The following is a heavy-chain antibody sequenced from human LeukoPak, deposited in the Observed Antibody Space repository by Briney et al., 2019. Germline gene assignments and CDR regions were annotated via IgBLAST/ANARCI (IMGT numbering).Heavy chain of an antibody. CDR2: ISAYNGNT. J-gene: IGHJ4*02. CDR1: GGTFSSYG. CDR3: AREVSSSWYRSPYYFDY. V-gene: IGHV1-18*01. D-gene: IGHD6-13*01. Sequence: ASVKVSCKASGGTFSSYGISWVRQAPGQGLEWMGWISAYNGNTNYAQKLQGRVTMTTDTSTSTAYMELRSLRSDDTAVYYCAREVSSSWYRSPYYFDYWGQGTLVTVSS.